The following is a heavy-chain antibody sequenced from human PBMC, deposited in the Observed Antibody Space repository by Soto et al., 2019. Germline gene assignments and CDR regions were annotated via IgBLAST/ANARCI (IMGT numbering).Heavy chain of an antibody. J-gene: IGHJ5*02. CDR2: ISAYNYNT. V-gene: IGHV1-18*01. CDR1: GYTFTSYG. CDR3: ARVVGALGHWFDP. D-gene: IGHD1-26*01. Sequence: QVQLVQSGAEVKKPGASVKVSCKASGYTFTSYGLSWVRQAPGQGLEWMGRISAYNYNTNYAQKLQGRVTMTTDTSTSTAYRELSSLRSDDPAVYYCARVVGALGHWFDPWGQGTLVTVSS.